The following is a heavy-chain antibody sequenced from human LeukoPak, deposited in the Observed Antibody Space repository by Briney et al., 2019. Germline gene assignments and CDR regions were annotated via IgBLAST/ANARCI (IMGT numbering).Heavy chain of an antibody. D-gene: IGHD4-17*01. CDR1: GFTFSSYS. V-gene: IGHV3-21*01. J-gene: IGHJ5*02. Sequence: GGSLRLSCAASGFTFSSYSMNWIRQAPAKGLEWVSSISSSSSYIYYADSVKGRFTISRDNAKNSLYLQMNSLRAEDTAVYYCARGHDYGDYTWGQGTLVTVSS. CDR2: ISSSSSYI. CDR3: ARGHDYGDYT.